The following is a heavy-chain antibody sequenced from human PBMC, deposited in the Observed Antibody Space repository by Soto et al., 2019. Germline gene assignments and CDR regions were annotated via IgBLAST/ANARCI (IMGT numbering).Heavy chain of an antibody. V-gene: IGHV3-74*01. Sequence: EVQLVESGGGLVQPGGSLRLSCAASKFTFSSYWMYWVRQAPGKGLVWVSRINSDGSSTSYADSVKGRFTISRDNAKNTLYLQMNSLRAEDTAVFYCARRTVAGTSGYWFFDLWGRGTLVTVSS. CDR2: INSDGSST. CDR1: KFTFSSYW. J-gene: IGHJ2*01. D-gene: IGHD6-19*01. CDR3: ARRTVAGTSGYWFFDL.